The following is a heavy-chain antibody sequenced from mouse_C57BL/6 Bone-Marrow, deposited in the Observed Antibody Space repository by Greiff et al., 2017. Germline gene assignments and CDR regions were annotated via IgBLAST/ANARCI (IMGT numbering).Heavy chain of an antibody. J-gene: IGHJ2*01. Sequence: EVQLVESGGGLVKPGGSLKLSCAASGFTFSDYGMHWVRQAPEKGLEWVAYISSGSSTIYYADTVKGRFTISRDNAKNTLFLQMTSLSSEDTAMYYCARPAYYSNYLFYYFDYWGQGTTLTVSS. CDR2: ISSGSSTI. V-gene: IGHV5-17*01. CDR3: ARPAYYSNYLFYYFDY. D-gene: IGHD2-5*01. CDR1: GFTFSDYG.